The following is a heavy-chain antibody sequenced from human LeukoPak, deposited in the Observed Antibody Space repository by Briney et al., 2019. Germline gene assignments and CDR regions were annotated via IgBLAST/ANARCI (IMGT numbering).Heavy chain of an antibody. CDR2: IYYSGST. D-gene: IGHD3-22*01. CDR3: ARDCLDSSGYYSVYYFDY. CDR1: AYSISSGFY. V-gene: IGHV4-38-2*02. Sequence: SETLSLTCTVSAYSISSGFYWGWIRQPPGKGLEWIGSIYYSGSTYYNPSLKSRVTISVDTSKNQFSLKLSSVTAADTAVYYCARDCLDSSGYYSVYYFDYWGQGTLVTVSS. J-gene: IGHJ4*02.